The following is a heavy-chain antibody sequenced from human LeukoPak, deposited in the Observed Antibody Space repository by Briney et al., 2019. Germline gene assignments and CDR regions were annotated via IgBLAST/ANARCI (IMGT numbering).Heavy chain of an antibody. Sequence: GGSLRLSCAASGFTFSSYAMSWVRQAPGKGLEWVSAISGSGGSTYYADSVKGRFTISRDNSKNTLYLQMNSLRAEDTAVYYCANGGITMVRGVIITDRGNYFDYWGQGTLVTVSS. J-gene: IGHJ4*02. V-gene: IGHV3-23*01. CDR2: ISGSGGST. CDR1: GFTFSSYA. D-gene: IGHD3-10*01. CDR3: ANGGITMVRGVIITDRGNYFDY.